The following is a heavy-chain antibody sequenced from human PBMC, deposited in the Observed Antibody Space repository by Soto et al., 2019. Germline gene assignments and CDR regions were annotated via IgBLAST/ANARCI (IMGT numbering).Heavy chain of an antibody. CDR2: IYYSGST. V-gene: IGHV4-59*01. D-gene: IGHD5-12*01. Sequence: SETLSLACTVSGGSISSYYWSWIRQPPGKGLEWIGYIYYSGSTNYNPSLKSRVTISVDASKNQFSLKLSSVTAADTAVYYCARVRGYRSDYWGQGTLVTVSS. CDR1: GGSISSYY. J-gene: IGHJ4*02. CDR3: ARVRGYRSDY.